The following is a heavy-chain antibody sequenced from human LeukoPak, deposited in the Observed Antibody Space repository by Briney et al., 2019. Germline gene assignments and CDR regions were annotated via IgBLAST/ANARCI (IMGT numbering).Heavy chain of an antibody. J-gene: IGHJ4*02. CDR1: GFSLSNYA. D-gene: IGHD5-12*01. Sequence: GGSLRLSCAVSGFSLSNYAMSWVRQAPGKGLEWVSLIIASSGSTVYADSVKGRFTISRDNSKNTSYLQMNSLRAEDTAVYYCAKGAYDYVEIGYFDHWGQGTLVTVSS. CDR3: AKGAYDYVEIGYFDH. CDR2: IIASSGST. V-gene: IGHV3-23*01.